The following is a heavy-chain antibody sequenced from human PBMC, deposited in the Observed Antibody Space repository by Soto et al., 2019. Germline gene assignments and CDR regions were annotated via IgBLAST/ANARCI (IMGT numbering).Heavy chain of an antibody. J-gene: IGHJ4*02. V-gene: IGHV4-59*08. CDR3: ARRRIGDY. Sequence: QVQLQESGPGLVKPWETLSLTCTVSGNSIGEYYWGWFRQSPGKGLEWIGYIYGSGSTNYNPSLKCRVTISADTSKNQFSLKLTSVTAADTAVYYCARRRIGDYWGQGTPITVSS. D-gene: IGHD3-3*01. CDR2: IYGSGST. CDR1: GNSIGEYY.